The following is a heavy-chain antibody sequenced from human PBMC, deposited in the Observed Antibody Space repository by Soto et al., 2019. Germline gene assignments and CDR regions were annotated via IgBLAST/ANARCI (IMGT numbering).Heavy chain of an antibody. CDR3: ARHTMGNYDFWSGPYNWFDP. Sequence: SETLSLTCTVSGGSISSSSYYWGWIRQPPGKGLEWIGSIYYSGSTYYNPSLKSRVTISVDTSKNQFSLKLSSVTAADTAVYYCARHTMGNYDFWSGPYNWFDPWGQGTLVTVSS. CDR1: GGSISSSSYY. V-gene: IGHV4-39*01. D-gene: IGHD3-3*01. CDR2: IYYSGST. J-gene: IGHJ5*02.